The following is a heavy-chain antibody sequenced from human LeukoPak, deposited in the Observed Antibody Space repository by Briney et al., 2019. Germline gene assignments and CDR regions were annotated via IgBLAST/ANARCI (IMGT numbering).Heavy chain of an antibody. CDR3: ARDSGTTGEVKFDP. V-gene: IGHV4-4*07. Sequence: SETLSLTCTVSGGSIRSYYWSWIRQPAGKGLEWIGRIYASGTITYNPSLESRVSMSVDTSKNQLSLNLSSVTAADTALYYCARDSGTTGEVKFDPWGQGTLVTVSS. CDR1: GGSIRSYY. D-gene: IGHD3-10*01. CDR2: IYASGTI. J-gene: IGHJ5*02.